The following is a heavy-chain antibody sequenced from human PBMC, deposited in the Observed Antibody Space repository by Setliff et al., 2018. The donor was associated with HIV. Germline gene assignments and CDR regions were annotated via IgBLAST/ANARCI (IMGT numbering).Heavy chain of an antibody. CDR3: VKGGMTNAAFNI. J-gene: IGHJ3*02. V-gene: IGHV3-30*02. D-gene: IGHD3-16*01. Sequence: PGGSLSLSCEASGLIFSRYGMHWVRQAPGKGLEWVTYIEYDESNKRYADNVKGRFTISRDNSKNTLYLQMNSLRLEDTALYYCVKGGMTNAAFNIWGPGTMVTVSS. CDR2: IEYDESNK. CDR1: GLIFSRYG.